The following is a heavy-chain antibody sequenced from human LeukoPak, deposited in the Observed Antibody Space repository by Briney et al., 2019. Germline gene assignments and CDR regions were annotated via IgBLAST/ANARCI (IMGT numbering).Heavy chain of an antibody. V-gene: IGHV1-69*05. J-gene: IGHJ4*02. D-gene: IGHD6-13*01. Sequence: GASVKVSCKASGGTFSSYAISWVRQAPGQGLEWMGGIIPIFGTANYAQKFQGRVTITTDESTSTAYMELSSLRSEDTAVYYCARHSSSWHASFDYWGQGTLVTVSS. CDR3: ARHSSSWHASFDY. CDR1: GGTFSSYA. CDR2: IIPIFGTA.